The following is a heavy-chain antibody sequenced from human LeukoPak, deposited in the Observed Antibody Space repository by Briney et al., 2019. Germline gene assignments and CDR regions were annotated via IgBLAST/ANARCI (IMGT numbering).Heavy chain of an antibody. CDR2: IHYSGNT. CDR3: ARLGSGSYYDSRGQFDY. D-gene: IGHD1-26*01. V-gene: IGHV4-59*01. Sequence: SETLSLTCTVSGGSISSYYWSWLGQPPGKGLEWIGFIHYSGNTNYNPSLKSRVTISVVTSKNQFSLKLSSVTAADTAVYYCARLGSGSYYDSRGQFDYWGQGTLVTVSS. CDR1: GGSISSYY. J-gene: IGHJ4*02.